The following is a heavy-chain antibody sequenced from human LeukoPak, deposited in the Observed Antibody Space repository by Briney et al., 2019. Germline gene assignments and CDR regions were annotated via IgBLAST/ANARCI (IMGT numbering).Heavy chain of an antibody. CDR2: INHSGST. CDR3: ARHAGYCSGGSCYSYYYYYYMDV. Sequence: PSETLSLTCAVYGGSFSGYYWSWIRQPPGKGLEWIGEINHSGSTNYNPSLKSRVTISVDTSKNQSSLKLSSVTAADTAVYYCARHAGYCSGGSCYSYYYYYYMDVWGKGTTVTISS. CDR1: GGSFSGYY. J-gene: IGHJ6*03. V-gene: IGHV4-34*01. D-gene: IGHD2-15*01.